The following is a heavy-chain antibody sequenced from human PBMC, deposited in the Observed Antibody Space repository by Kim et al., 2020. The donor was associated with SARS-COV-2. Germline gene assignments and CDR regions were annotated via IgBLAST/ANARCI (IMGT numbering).Heavy chain of an antibody. J-gene: IGHJ4*02. CDR3: ARDTTNDFWSGYYTV. V-gene: IGHV1-2*02. CDR1: GYTFTGYY. CDR2: INPNSGGT. Sequence: ASVKVSCKASGYTFTGYYMHWVRQAPGQGLEWMGWINPNSGGTNYAQKFQGRVTMTRDTSISTAYMELSRLRSDDTAVYYCARDTTNDFWSGYYTVWGQGTLVTVSS. D-gene: IGHD3-3*01.